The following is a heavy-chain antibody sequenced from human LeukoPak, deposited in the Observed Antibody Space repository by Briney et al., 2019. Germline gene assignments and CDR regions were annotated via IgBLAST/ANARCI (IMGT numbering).Heavy chain of an antibody. V-gene: IGHV3-73*01. Sequence: GGSLRLSCAASGFTFSGSAMHWVRQSPGKGLEWVGRIRSKANDHATAYAASVRGRFTISRDDSKNTAYLQMNSLKTEDTAVYYCTRRLMTTVNDYWGQGTLVTVSS. CDR2: IRSKANDHAT. J-gene: IGHJ4*02. CDR3: TRRLMTTVNDY. D-gene: IGHD4-17*01. CDR1: GFTFSGSA.